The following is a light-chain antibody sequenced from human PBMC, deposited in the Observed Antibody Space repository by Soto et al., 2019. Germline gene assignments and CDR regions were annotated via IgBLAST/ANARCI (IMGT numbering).Light chain of an antibody. CDR1: SSNIGAGYD. CDR3: QSYDSSLSVYVV. J-gene: IGLJ2*01. CDR2: DNI. V-gene: IGLV1-40*01. Sequence: QSVLTQPPSVSGAPGQRVTISCTGSSSNIGAGYDVHWYQQLPGTAPKLLIYDNINRPSGVPDRFSGSKSGTSASLATTGLQAEDEADYYCQSYDSSLSVYVVFGGGTKLTVL.